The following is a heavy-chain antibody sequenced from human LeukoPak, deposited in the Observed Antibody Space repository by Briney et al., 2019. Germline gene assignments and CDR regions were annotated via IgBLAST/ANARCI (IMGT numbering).Heavy chain of an antibody. Sequence: GGSLRLSCAASGFTFSSYGMHWVRQAPGKGLEWVAVISYDGSNKYYADSVKGRFTISRDNSKNTLYLQMNSLRAEDTAVYYCARWYITLYYFDYWGQGTLVTVSS. CDR2: ISYDGSNK. J-gene: IGHJ4*02. CDR3: ARWYITLYYFDY. D-gene: IGHD3-10*01. V-gene: IGHV3-30*19. CDR1: GFTFSSYG.